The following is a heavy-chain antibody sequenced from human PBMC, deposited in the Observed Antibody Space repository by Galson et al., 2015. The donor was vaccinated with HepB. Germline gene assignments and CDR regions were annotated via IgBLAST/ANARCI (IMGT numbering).Heavy chain of an antibody. CDR1: GGSISSSYYY. J-gene: IGHJ4*02. CDR2: VYYSGST. D-gene: IGHD2-15*01. CDR3: AKQWGGYCSGGNCYPITY. Sequence: ETLSLTCTVSGGSISSSYYYWGWIRQPPGKGLEWIGSVYYSGSTDYNPSLKSRVTLSVDTSKNQFSLRMSSVAAAGTAVYYCAKQWGGYCSGGNCYPITYWGQGTLVTVPS. V-gene: IGHV4-39*01.